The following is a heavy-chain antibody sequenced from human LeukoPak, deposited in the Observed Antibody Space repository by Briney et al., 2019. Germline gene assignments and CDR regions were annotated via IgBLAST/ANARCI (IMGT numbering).Heavy chain of an antibody. Sequence: ASVTVSCTASGYTFTSYGISWVRQAPGQGLEWMGWISAYNGNTNYAQKLQGRVTMTTDTSTSTAYMELRSLRSDDTAVYYCARDHPRSRTFDPWGQGTLVTVSS. V-gene: IGHV1-18*01. CDR3: ARDHPRSRTFDP. CDR2: ISAYNGNT. CDR1: GYTFTSYG. J-gene: IGHJ5*02.